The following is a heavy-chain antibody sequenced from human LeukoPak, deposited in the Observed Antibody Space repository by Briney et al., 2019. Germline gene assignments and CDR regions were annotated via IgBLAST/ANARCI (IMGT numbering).Heavy chain of an antibody. Sequence: TSETLSLTCAVSGYSISSGYYWGWIRQPPGKGLEWIGSIYHSGSTYYNPPLKSRVTISVDTSKNQFSLKLSSVTATDTAVYYCAIGPGYSSGWYLYWGQGTLVTVSS. D-gene: IGHD6-19*01. CDR2: IYHSGST. V-gene: IGHV4-38-2*01. CDR1: GYSISSGYY. J-gene: IGHJ4*02. CDR3: AIGPGYSSGWYLY.